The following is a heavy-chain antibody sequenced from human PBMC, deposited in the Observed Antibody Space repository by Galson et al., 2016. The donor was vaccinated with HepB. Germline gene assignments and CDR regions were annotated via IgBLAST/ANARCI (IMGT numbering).Heavy chain of an antibody. CDR3: ARHSDRTTLYGMDV. V-gene: IGHV3-21*01. CDR1: AFTFSNYP. J-gene: IGHJ6*02. Sequence: SLRLSCAASAFTFSNYPMNWVRQAPGKGLEWVSSISTGSSSIYYADSVKGRFTISRDNTKNSLYLQMSNLRAEDTAAYYCARHSDRTTLYGMDVWGQGITVTVSS. CDR2: ISTGSSSI. D-gene: IGHD1-14*01.